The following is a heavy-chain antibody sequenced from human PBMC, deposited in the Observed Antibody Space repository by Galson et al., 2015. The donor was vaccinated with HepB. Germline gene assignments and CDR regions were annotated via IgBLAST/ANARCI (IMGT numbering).Heavy chain of an antibody. Sequence: SLRLSCAASGFSVSSNYMSWVRQAPGKGLEWVSLIYSGGSTFYADSVKGRFTISRDNSKNTLYLQMNSLRAEDTAVYYCARDVYHDSSGYCYSQHWGQGTLVTVSS. CDR1: GFSVSSNY. J-gene: IGHJ1*01. D-gene: IGHD3-22*01. CDR3: ARDVYHDSSGYCYSQH. V-gene: IGHV3-66*02. CDR2: IYSGGST.